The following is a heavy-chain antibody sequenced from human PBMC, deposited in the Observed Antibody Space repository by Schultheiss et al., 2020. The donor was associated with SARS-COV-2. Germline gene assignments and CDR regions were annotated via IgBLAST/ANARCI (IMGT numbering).Heavy chain of an antibody. CDR1: GYTFASYG. CDR3: ARDRYDFWSGYVSYWYFDL. Sequence: ASVKVSCKASGYTFASYGITWVRQAPGQGLEWMGWISAYNGHANYPQNLQDRVTMTTDTSTSTAYMELSRLRSDDTAVYYCARDRYDFWSGYVSYWYFDLWGRGTLVTVSS. J-gene: IGHJ2*01. CDR2: ISAYNGHA. V-gene: IGHV1-18*01. D-gene: IGHD3-3*01.